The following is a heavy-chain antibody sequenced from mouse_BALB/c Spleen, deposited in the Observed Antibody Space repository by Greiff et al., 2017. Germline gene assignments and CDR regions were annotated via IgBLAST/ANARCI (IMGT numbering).Heavy chain of an antibody. CDR3: TREDYDYFDD. J-gene: IGHJ2*01. CDR1: GHTFPRPW. CDR2: IYPGSGST. V-gene: IGHV1S22*01. D-gene: IGHD2-4*01. Sequence: PPPGSELVGPGASVKVPRKASGHTFPRPWMPWVKQRHGQGLEWIGNIYPGSGSTKYDEKFKSKGTLTVDTSSSTAYMHLSSLTSEDSAVYYCTREDYDYFDDWGQGTTLTVSS.